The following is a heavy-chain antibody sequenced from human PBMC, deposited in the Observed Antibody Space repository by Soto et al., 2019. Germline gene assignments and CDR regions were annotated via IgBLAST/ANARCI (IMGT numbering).Heavy chain of an antibody. J-gene: IGHJ5*02. CDR1: GFTFGDYA. D-gene: IGHD3-3*01. V-gene: IGHV3-49*04. CDR2: IRSKAYGGTT. CDR3: TRSVFGGVITHGNWFGP. Sequence: GGSLRLSCTASGFTFGDYAMSWVRQAPGRGLEWVGFIRSKAYGGTTEYAASVKGRFTISRGDSKSIAYLQMNSLKTEDTAVYYCTRSVFGGVITHGNWFGPWGRGTLVAASS.